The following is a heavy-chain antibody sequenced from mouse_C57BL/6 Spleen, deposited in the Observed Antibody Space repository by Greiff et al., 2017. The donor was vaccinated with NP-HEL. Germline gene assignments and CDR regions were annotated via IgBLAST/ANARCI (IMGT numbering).Heavy chain of an antibody. CDR2: INYDGSST. D-gene: IGHD1-1*01. J-gene: IGHJ2*01. CDR3: ARVTTVVENYFDY. V-gene: IGHV5-16*01. Sequence: EVKVVESEGGLVQPGSSMKLSCTASGFTFSDYYMAWVRQVPEKGLEWVANINYDGSSTYYLDSLKSRFIISRDNAKNILYLQMSSLKSEDTATYYCARVTTVVENYFDYWGQGTTLTVSS. CDR1: GFTFSDYY.